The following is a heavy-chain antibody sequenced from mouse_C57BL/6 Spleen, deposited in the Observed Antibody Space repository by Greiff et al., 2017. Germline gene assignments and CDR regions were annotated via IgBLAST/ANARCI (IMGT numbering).Heavy chain of an antibody. J-gene: IGHJ3*01. CDR2: INPSTGGT. V-gene: IGHV1-42*01. CDR3: ARFAARAY. Sequence: VQLKQSGPELVKPGASVKISCKASGYSFTGYYMNWVKQSPEKSLEWIGEINPSTGGTTYNQKFKAKATLTVDKSSSTAYMQLKSLTSEDSAVYYCARFAARAYWGQGTLVTVSA. CDR1: GYSFTGYY.